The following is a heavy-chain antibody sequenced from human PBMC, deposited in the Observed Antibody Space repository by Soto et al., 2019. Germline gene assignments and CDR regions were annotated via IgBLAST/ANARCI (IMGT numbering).Heavy chain of an antibody. D-gene: IGHD3-22*01. CDR1: GGTFSSYA. Sequence: SVKVYCTASGGTFSSYAISWVRQAPGQGLEWMGGIIPIFGTANYAQKFQGRVTITADESTSTAYMELSSLRSEDTAVYYCATRHYYDSSGYGPDAFDIWGQGTMVTVSS. V-gene: IGHV1-69*13. J-gene: IGHJ3*02. CDR3: ATRHYYDSSGYGPDAFDI. CDR2: IIPIFGTA.